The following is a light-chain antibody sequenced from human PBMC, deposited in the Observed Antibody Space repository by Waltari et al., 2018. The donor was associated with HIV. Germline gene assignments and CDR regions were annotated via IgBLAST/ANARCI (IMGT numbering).Light chain of an antibody. CDR2: DVS. CDR1: SSDVGDYNY. J-gene: IGLJ1*01. V-gene: IGLV2-14*01. Sequence: QSALTQPASVSGSPGQSITISCTGTSSDVGDYNYVSWYQQHPGNAPKLIISDVSNRPAGVSNRFCGSTSGNAASLTIAGIQTEDEADYYGSAYTSSSTRVFGTGTKVTVL. CDR3: SAYTSSSTRV.